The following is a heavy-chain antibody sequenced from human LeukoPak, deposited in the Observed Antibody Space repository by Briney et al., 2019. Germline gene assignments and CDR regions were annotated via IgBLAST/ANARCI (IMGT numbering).Heavy chain of an antibody. Sequence: PGGSLRLSCVASGFTFSSYSMNWVRQAPGKGLEWISYITSSSGSLSYADSVKGRFIISRDNAKNSLYLQMNSLKAEDTAVYYCAKELYNYGDYGAEGLDVGGQGTTVTVS. CDR3: AKELYNYGDYGAEGLDV. V-gene: IGHV3-48*01. CDR2: ITSSSGSL. J-gene: IGHJ6*02. D-gene: IGHD4-17*01. CDR1: GFTFSSYS.